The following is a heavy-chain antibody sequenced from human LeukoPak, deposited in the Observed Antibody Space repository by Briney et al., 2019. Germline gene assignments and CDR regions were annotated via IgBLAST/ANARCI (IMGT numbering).Heavy chain of an antibody. J-gene: IGHJ4*02. CDR3: ANDYGANFDS. Sequence: GGSLRLSCAASGFTLINYGMHWVRQAPGKGLEWVAVISHDGSDECYADSVKGRFTISRDNSKSTLYLQMNSLRLEDTAVYYCANDYGANFDSWGQGTLVTVSS. V-gene: IGHV3-30*18. CDR2: ISHDGSDE. CDR1: GFTLINYG. D-gene: IGHD4-17*01.